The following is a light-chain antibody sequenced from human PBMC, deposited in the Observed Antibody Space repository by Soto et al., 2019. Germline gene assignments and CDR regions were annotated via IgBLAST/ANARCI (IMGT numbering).Light chain of an antibody. J-gene: IGLJ2*01. CDR1: SSDIGAYNF. V-gene: IGLV2-14*03. CDR2: DVN. Sequence: QSALTQHASVSGSPGQSITISCTGTSSDIGAYNFVSWYQQHPGKAPKLMLYDVNIRPSGVSNRFSGSKSGNTASLTISGLQAEDEADYYCTSWTTSTTMIFGRGTKLTVL. CDR3: TSWTTSTTMI.